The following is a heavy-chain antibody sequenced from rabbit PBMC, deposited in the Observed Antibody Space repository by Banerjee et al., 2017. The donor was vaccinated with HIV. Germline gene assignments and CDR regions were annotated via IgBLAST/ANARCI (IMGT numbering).Heavy chain of an antibody. CDR2: IYAGSSGST. CDR3: ARRDGGYVAYGYAYYGMDL. V-gene: IGHV1S45*01. D-gene: IGHD6-1*01. J-gene: IGHJ6*01. Sequence: QEQLEESGGDLVKPEGSLKLSCKASGFSFSSNYYMCWVRQAPGKGLEWIACIYAGSSGSTYYTSWAKGRFTISKTSSTTVTLQMTSLTAADTATYFCARRDGGYVAYGYAYYGMDLWGPGTLVTVS. CDR1: GFSFSSNYY.